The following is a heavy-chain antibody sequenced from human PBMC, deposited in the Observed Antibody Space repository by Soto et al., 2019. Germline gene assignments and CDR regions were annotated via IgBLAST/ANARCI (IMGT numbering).Heavy chain of an antibody. Sequence: QVQLVQSGAEVKKPGASVKVSCKASVYTFVSYEINWVRQATGQGPEWMGWMNPNSGNTGYAQKFQGRVTMTTNTSISTAYMELSSLRSDDTAVYSCARGDGYIFDYWGQGTLITVSS. D-gene: IGHD5-12*01. J-gene: IGHJ4*02. CDR1: VYTFVSYE. CDR2: MNPNSGNT. CDR3: ARGDGYIFDY. V-gene: IGHV1-8*01.